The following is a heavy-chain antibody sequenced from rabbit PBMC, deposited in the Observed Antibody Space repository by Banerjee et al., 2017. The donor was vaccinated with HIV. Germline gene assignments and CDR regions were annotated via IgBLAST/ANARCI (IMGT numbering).Heavy chain of an antibody. CDR2: IDAGASGFT. V-gene: IGHV1S45*01. D-gene: IGHD1-1*01. J-gene: IGHJ6*01. CDR1: GFTLSSYYM. CDR3: ARDTSSSFSSYGMDL. Sequence: QEQLEESAGGLVQPGGSLKLSCKASGFTLSSYYMNWVRQAPGKGLEWIACIDAGASGFTYFATWAKGRFTISKTSSTTVTLQMTRLTAADTATYFCARDTSSSFSSYGMDLWGPGTLVTVS.